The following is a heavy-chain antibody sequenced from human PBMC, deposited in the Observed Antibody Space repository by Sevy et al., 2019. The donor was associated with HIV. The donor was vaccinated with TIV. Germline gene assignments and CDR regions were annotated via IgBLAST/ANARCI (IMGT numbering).Heavy chain of an antibody. Sequence: GGSLRLSCAASGFNFDSYTMNWVRQAPGQGLEWVSYISGSSNYIYYEDSLKGRFTMSRDNDKNSVYLKMLSLRVDDTAVYFCARPYGSGSWEAFDVWGQGTVVTVSS. CDR1: GFNFDSYT. J-gene: IGHJ3*01. CDR2: ISGSSNYI. CDR3: ARPYGSGSWEAFDV. V-gene: IGHV3-21*01. D-gene: IGHD3-10*01.